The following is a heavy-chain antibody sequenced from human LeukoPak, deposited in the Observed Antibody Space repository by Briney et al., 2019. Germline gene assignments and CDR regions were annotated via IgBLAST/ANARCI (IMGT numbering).Heavy chain of an antibody. V-gene: IGHV4-59*11. CDR1: GGSISSHY. D-gene: IGHD5-24*01. CDR2: IYYSGST. CDR3: ARVPTMRYYYYGMDV. J-gene: IGHJ6*02. Sequence: SETLSLTCTVSGGSISSHYWSWIRQPPGKRLEWIGYIYYSGSTNYNPSLKSRVTISVDTSKNQFSLKLSSVTAADTAVYYCARVPTMRYYYYGMDVWGQGTTVTVSS.